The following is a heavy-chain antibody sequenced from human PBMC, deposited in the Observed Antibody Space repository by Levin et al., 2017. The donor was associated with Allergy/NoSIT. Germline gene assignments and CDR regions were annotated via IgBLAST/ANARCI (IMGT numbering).Heavy chain of an antibody. V-gene: IGHV4-34*01. D-gene: IGHD3-10*01. CDR2: INHSGST. Sequence: PSETLSLTCAVYGGSFSGYYWSWIRQPPGKGLEWIGEINHSGSTNYNPSLKSRVTISVDTSKNQFSLKLSSVTAADTAVYYCATDGSGRPLTNWGQGTMVTVSS. CDR1: GGSFSGYY. J-gene: IGHJ3*01. CDR3: ATDGSGRPLTN.